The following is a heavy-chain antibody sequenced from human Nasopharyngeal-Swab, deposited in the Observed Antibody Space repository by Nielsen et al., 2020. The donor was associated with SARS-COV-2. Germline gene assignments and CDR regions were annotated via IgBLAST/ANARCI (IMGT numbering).Heavy chain of an antibody. CDR1: GFTFSSYA. CDR2: ISSSSSYI. D-gene: IGHD3-3*01. V-gene: IGHV3-21*01. J-gene: IGHJ6*02. Sequence: GGSLRLSCAASGFTFSSYAMSWVRQAPGKGLEWVSSISSSSSYIYYADSVKGRFTISRDNAKNSLYLQMNSLRAEDTAVYYCATWDDFWSGYYGDYYYYGMDVWGQGTTVTVSS. CDR3: ATWDDFWSGYYGDYYYYGMDV.